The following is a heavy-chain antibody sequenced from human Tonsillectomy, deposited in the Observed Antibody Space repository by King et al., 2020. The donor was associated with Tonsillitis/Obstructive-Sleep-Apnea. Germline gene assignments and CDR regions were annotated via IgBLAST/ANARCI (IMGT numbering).Heavy chain of an antibody. CDR3: VGQSREYYESSGYHEIYYYYMDV. J-gene: IGHJ6*03. CDR1: GGSISSSAYY. V-gene: IGHV4-39*01. Sequence: QLQESGPGLVKPSETLSLTCTVSGGSISSSAYYWGWIRQPPGKGLEWIGSIYYSGTTYYNPSLKNRVTISVDTSRNQFSLRLSSVTAADTAVYYCVGQSREYYESSGYHEIYYYYMDVWGKGTTVSVSS. CDR2: IYYSGTT. D-gene: IGHD3-22*01.